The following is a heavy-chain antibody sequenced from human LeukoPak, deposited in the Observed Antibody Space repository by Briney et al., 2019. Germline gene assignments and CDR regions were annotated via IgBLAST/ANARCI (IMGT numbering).Heavy chain of an antibody. CDR1: GGIFSSYT. D-gene: IGHD2-2*02. J-gene: IGHJ5*02. V-gene: IGHV1-69*04. Sequence: SVKVSCKASGGIFSSYTISWVRQAPGQGLEWMGRIIPILGIANYAQKFQGRVTITADKSTSTAYMELSSLRSEDTAVYYCARDPAAISSFNWFDPWGQGTLVTVSS. CDR3: ARDPAAISSFNWFDP. CDR2: IIPILGIA.